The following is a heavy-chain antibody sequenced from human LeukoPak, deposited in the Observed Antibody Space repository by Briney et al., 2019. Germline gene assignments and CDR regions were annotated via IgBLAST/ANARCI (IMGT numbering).Heavy chain of an antibody. CDR3: ARGTYDSSGYYDY. V-gene: IGHV1-8*01. J-gene: IGHJ4*02. CDR1: GYTFTSYD. D-gene: IGHD3-22*01. Sequence: ASVKVSCKASGYTFTSYDINWVRQATGQGLEWTGWMNPNSGNTGYAQKFQGRVTMTRNTSISTAYMELSSLRSEDTAVYDCARGTYDSSGYYDYWGQGTLVTVSS. CDR2: MNPNSGNT.